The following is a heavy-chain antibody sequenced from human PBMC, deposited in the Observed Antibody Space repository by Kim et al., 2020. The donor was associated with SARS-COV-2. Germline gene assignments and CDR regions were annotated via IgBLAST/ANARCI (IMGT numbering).Heavy chain of an antibody. V-gene: IGHV3-23*01. CDR3: ALRTVVAGTIDY. Sequence: GGSLRLSCAASGITFSSYAMSWVRQAPGKGLEWVSATSESGDNTYYADSVKGRFTISRDKSKYTVSLQMNGLRVEDTAIYYCALRTVVAGTIDYWGQG. D-gene: IGHD1-1*01. CDR2: TSESGDNT. CDR1: GITFSSYA. J-gene: IGHJ4*02.